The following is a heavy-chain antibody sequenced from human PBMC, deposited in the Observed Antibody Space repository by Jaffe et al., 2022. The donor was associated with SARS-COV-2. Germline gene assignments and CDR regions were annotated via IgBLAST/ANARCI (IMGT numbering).Heavy chain of an antibody. V-gene: IGHV3-23*01. J-gene: IGHJ4*02. CDR2: ISVSDGST. CDR3: AKDPWRPSTMRRFDY. Sequence: EVQLLESGGGLVQPGGSLRLSCAASGFMFSNSDMSWVRQAPGEGLEWVSTISVSDGSTDYADSVKGRFTISRDNSRNTLYLQMNSLRAEDTAVYYCAKDPWRPSTMRRFDYWGQGTLVTVSS. D-gene: IGHD5-12*01. CDR1: GFMFSNSD.